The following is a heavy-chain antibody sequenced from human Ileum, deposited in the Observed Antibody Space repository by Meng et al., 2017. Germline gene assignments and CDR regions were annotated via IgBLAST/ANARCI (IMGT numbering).Heavy chain of an antibody. CDR1: GGSFRCYG. J-gene: IGHJ4*02. CDR2: INHSGST. CDR3: ARGGGRYGPDFDY. D-gene: IGHD3-16*01. V-gene: IGHV4-34*01. Sequence: QVQRQDRVSGLLKPSQTRSLTCAVYGGSFRCYGWSWIRQPPGMELEWIGEINHSGSTNYNPSLKSRVTISVDTSKNQFSLKLSSVTAADTAVYYCARGGGRYGPDFDYWGQGTLVTVSS.